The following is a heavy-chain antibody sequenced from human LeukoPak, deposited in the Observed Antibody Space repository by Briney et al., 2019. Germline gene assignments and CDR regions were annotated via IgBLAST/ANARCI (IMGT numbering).Heavy chain of an antibody. J-gene: IGHJ4*02. V-gene: IGHV4-4*02. CDR2: IYHSRST. CDR1: GGSMSSTKW. CDR3: ATSTVMTEHCFDY. D-gene: IGHD4-17*01. Sequence: PSGTLSLTCAVSGGSMSSTKWWSWVRQPPGKGLEWIGEIYHSRSTNYNPSLKSRITISVDKSKKQVSLNLSSVTAADTAVYYCATSTVMTEHCFDYWAQGTLVTVSA.